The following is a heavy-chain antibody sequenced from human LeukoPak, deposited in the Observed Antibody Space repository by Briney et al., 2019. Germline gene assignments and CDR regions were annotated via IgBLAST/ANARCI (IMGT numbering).Heavy chain of an antibody. D-gene: IGHD6-13*01. V-gene: IGHV3-9*01. CDR3: AKDRRIAAAGKYGMDV. CDR1: GFTFDDYA. Sequence: GGSLRLSGAASGFTFDDYAMHWVRQAPGKGLEGVSTIKWNSGSIGYADSVKGRFTISRDNAKNSLYLQMSSLRPEDTALYYCAKDRRIAAAGKYGMDVWGQGTSVTVSS. CDR2: IKWNSGSI. J-gene: IGHJ6*02.